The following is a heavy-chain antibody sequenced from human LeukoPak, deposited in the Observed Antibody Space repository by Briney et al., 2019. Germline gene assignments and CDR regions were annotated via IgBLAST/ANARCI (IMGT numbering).Heavy chain of an antibody. CDR1: GGSISSYY. J-gene: IGHJ4*02. CDR3: ARHSRDGYNLSY. D-gene: IGHD5-24*01. V-gene: IGHV4-4*09. CDR2: IYTSGST. Sequence: SETLSLTCTVSGGSISSYYWSWIRQPPGKGLEWIGYIYTSGSTNYNPFLKSRVTISVDTSKNQFSLKLSSVTAADTAVYYCARHSRDGYNLSYWGQGTLVTVSS.